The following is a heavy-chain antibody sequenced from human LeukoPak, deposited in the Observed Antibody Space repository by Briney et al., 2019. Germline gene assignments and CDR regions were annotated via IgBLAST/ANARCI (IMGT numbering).Heavy chain of an antibody. Sequence: SETLSLTCTAYGGSISSYYWSWIRQPPGKGLEWIGYIYYSGSTNYNPSLKSRVTISVDTSKNQFSLKLSSVTAADTAVYYCARARYYYDSSGFDYWGQGTLVTVSS. CDR3: ARARYYYDSSGFDY. D-gene: IGHD3-22*01. CDR1: GGSISSYY. V-gene: IGHV4-59*01. J-gene: IGHJ4*02. CDR2: IYYSGST.